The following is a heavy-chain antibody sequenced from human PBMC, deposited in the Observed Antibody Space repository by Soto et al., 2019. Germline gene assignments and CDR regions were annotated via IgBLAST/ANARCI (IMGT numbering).Heavy chain of an antibody. CDR3: ARELKEGGSYLSY. J-gene: IGHJ4*02. V-gene: IGHV1-18*01. CDR1: GYTFTSYG. CDR2: ISAYTGNT. D-gene: IGHD1-26*01. Sequence: ASVKVSCKASGYTFTSYGISWVRQAPGQGLEWMGWISAYTGNTNYARNFQGRVTMTTDTSTSIAYMELRSLRSDDTAVYYCARELKEGGSYLSYWGQGTLVTVSS.